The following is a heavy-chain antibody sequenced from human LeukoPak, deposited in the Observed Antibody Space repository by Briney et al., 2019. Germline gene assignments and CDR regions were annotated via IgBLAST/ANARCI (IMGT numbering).Heavy chain of an antibody. J-gene: IGHJ4*02. V-gene: IGHV4-4*07. CDR1: DGSINSYY. CDR2: ISTTGLT. D-gene: IGHD3-22*01. CDR3: AGETYHYDSSGYFLDY. Sequence: PLETLSLTCTVSDGSINSYYWNWIPQPAGKGLEWIRRISTTGLTNYNPSLKSRVNISVDKSKSQFSLKLSSVTAADTAVYYCAGETYHYDSSGYFLDYWGQGTLVSVSS.